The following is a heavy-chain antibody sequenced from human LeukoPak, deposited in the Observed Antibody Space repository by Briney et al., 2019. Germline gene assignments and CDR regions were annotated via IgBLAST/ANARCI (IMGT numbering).Heavy chain of an antibody. CDR3: ARDSHAAPNAMDV. D-gene: IGHD6-25*01. V-gene: IGHV3-48*01. CDR1: GFTFSSYS. Sequence: GGSLRLSCAASGFTFSSYSMNWVRQAPGKGLEWVSYISGSSGTIYCADSVKGRFTISRDNVKNSLYLQMNSLRAEDTAVYYCARDSHAAPNAMDVWGKGTTVTVSS. CDR2: ISGSSGTI. J-gene: IGHJ6*03.